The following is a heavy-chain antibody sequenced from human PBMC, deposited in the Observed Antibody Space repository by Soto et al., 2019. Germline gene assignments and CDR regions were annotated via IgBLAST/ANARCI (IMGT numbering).Heavy chain of an antibody. D-gene: IGHD3-16*02. J-gene: IGHJ6*02. CDR2: IYYSGST. CDR3: ARDRDHGGVIAYYGMDV. CDR1: GGSISSGDYY. V-gene: IGHV4-30-4*01. Sequence: QVQLQESGPGLVKPSQTLSLTCTVSGGSISSGDYYWSWIRQPPGKGLERIGYIYYSGSTYYNPSLKSRVTISVDTSKNQFSLKLSSVTAADTAVYYCARDRDHGGVIAYYGMDVWGQGTTVTVSS.